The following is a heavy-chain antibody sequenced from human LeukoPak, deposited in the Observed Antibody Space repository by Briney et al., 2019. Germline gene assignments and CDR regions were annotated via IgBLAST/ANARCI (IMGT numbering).Heavy chain of an antibody. Sequence: ASVKVSCKASGYTFTNYGISWVRQAPGQGLEWMGWISAYNGNTNYAQKVQGRVTTTTDTSTSTVYMELRSLRSDDTAVYYCAREHGVVLPAARGYFDYWGQGTLVTVSS. CDR2: ISAYNGNT. CDR1: GYTFTNYG. V-gene: IGHV1-18*01. CDR3: AREHGVVLPAARGYFDY. D-gene: IGHD2-2*01. J-gene: IGHJ4*02.